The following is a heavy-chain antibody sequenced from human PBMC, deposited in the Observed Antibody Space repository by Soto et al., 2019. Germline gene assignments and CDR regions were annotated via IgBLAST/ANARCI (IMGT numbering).Heavy chain of an antibody. Sequence: ASETLSLTCAVYGGSFSGYYWSWIRQPPGKGLEWIGEINHSGSTNYNPSLKSRVTISVDTSKNQFSLKLSSVTAADTAVYYCARGLGVVVPAAMINWFDPWGQGTLVT. V-gene: IGHV4-34*01. CDR3: ARGLGVVVPAAMINWFDP. J-gene: IGHJ5*02. CDR1: GGSFSGYY. D-gene: IGHD2-2*01. CDR2: INHSGST.